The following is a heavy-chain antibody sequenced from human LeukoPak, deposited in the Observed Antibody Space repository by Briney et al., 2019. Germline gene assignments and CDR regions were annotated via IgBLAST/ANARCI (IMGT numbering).Heavy chain of an antibody. D-gene: IGHD3-22*01. V-gene: IGHV1-2*02. CDR3: ARDTTSGYNDY. Sequence: ASVKVSCKASGYTFTGYYMHWVRQAPGQGLEWMGWINPNSGGTNYAQKFQARVTMTRDTSISTAYMELSRPRSDDTAVYYCARDTTSGYNDYWGQGTLVTVSS. CDR2: INPNSGGT. J-gene: IGHJ4*02. CDR1: GYTFTGYY.